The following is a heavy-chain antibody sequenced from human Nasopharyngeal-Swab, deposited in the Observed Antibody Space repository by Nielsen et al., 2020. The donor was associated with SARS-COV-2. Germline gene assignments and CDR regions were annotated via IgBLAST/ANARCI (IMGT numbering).Heavy chain of an antibody. V-gene: IGHV1-69*04. D-gene: IGHD3-10*01. CDR2: IIPILGIA. CDR1: GGTFSSYA. CDR3: GGGGWGRGLSDPYYFDY. Sequence: SVKVSCKASGGTFSSYAISWVRQAPGQGLEWMGRIIPILGIANYAQKFQGRVKITADKSTSNAYMGLSSLRAEDTAVYYWGGGGWGRGLSDPYYFDYWGQGTLVTVSS. J-gene: IGHJ4*02.